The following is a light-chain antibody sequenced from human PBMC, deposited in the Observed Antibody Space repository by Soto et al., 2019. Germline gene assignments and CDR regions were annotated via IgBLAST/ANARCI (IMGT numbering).Light chain of an antibody. V-gene: IGKV3-20*01. CDR2: GAA. CDR3: QQYGTSPAT. J-gene: IGKJ5*01. Sequence: EIVFTQSPGTLSLSPGERATLSCRASQSVSSNYLAWYQHKIGQAPRLLIYGAASRATGIPDRFSGSGSGTDFTLTISRLEPEDFAVYFCQQYGTSPATFGQGTRLEIK. CDR1: QSVSSNY.